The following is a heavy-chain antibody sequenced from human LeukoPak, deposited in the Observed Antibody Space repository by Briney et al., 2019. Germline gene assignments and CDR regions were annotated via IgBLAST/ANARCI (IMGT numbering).Heavy chain of an antibody. D-gene: IGHD3-22*01. CDR2: INHSGST. V-gene: IGHV4-34*01. CDR1: GGSFSGYY. J-gene: IGHJ4*02. CDR3: ARGSQYYYDSSGYRNFDY. Sequence: SETLSLTCAVYGGSFSGYYWSWIRQPPGKGLEWIGEINHSGSTNYNPSLKSRVTISVDTSKNQFSLKLSSVTAADTAVYYCARGSQYYYDSSGYRNFDYWGQGTLVTVSS.